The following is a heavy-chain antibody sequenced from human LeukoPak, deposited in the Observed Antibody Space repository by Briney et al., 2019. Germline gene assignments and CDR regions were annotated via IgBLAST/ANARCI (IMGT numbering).Heavy chain of an antibody. CDR1: GFIFSDTL. CDR3: ARDPQHTWFDP. J-gene: IGHJ5*02. Sequence: PGGSLRLSCAASGFIFSDTLMSWVRQAPGKGLELLSYISNSGSVTQYADSIRRRFTISRDNDKNSLYLQMNSLRDDDTAVYYCARDPQHTWFDPWGQGTQVTVSS. CDR2: ISNSGSVT. V-gene: IGHV3-48*02.